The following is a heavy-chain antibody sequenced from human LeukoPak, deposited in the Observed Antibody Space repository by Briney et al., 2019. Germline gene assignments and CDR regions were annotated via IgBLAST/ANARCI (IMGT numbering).Heavy chain of an antibody. CDR1: GFTFDDYA. CDR2: ISWNSGSI. J-gene: IGHJ6*02. D-gene: IGHD6-13*01. CDR3: AKDKGRAAAYYYGMDV. V-gene: IGHV3-9*01. Sequence: GRSLRLSCAASGFTFDDYAMHWVRQAPGKGLEWVSGISWNSGSIGYADSVKGRFTISRDNAKNSLYLQMNSLRAEDTALYYCAKDKGRAAAYYYGMDVWGQGTTVTVSS.